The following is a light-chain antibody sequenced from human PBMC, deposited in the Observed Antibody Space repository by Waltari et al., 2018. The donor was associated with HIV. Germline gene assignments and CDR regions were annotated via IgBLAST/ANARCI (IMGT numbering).Light chain of an antibody. Sequence: QSALTQPASVSGSPGQSITISCTGSSSDVGSYNLVSWYQQHPGKAPKFMIYDGINRPSGVSNRFSGFKSGNTASLTICGLQAEDEADYYCCSYAGSSNWVFGGGTKVTVL. CDR1: SSDVGSYNL. V-gene: IGLV2-23*01. CDR2: DGI. CDR3: CSYAGSSNWV. J-gene: IGLJ3*02.